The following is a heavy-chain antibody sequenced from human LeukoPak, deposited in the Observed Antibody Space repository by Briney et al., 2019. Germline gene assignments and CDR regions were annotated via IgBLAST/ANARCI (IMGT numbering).Heavy chain of an antibody. D-gene: IGHD3-3*01. CDR1: GFTFSSYW. J-gene: IGHJ4*02. V-gene: IGHV3-7*05. CDR3: ARRGRIFGVVIIGYFDY. Sequence: GRSLRLSCAASGFTFSSYWMSWVRQAPGKGLEWVANIEQEGSEKNYVDSVKGRFTISRDNAKNSLYLQMNNLRAEDTAVYYCARRGRIFGVVIIGYFDYWGQGTLVTVSA. CDR2: IEQEGSEK.